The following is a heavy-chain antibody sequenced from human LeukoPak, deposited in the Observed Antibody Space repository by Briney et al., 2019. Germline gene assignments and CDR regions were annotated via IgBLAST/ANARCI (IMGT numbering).Heavy chain of an antibody. V-gene: IGHV3-30*04. J-gene: IGHJ4*02. CDR2: ISDDGRHK. CDR1: GFTFSSYA. Sequence: SGTSLRLSCAASGFTFSSYALHWVRQAPGKGLEWVAVISDDGRHKYYAESVEGRFTISRDNSNNMLFLQMNSLRPDDTAVCYCARARSVGAPTSFDYWGQGTLVTVSS. D-gene: IGHD1-26*01. CDR3: ARARSVGAPTSFDY.